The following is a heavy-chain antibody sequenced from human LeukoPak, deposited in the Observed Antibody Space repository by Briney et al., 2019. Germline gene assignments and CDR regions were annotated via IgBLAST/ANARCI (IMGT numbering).Heavy chain of an antibody. CDR1: GFTFSSYW. D-gene: IGHD6-13*01. J-gene: IGHJ4*02. CDR2: IKQDGSEK. CDR3: ARDYHRTAAAGDLDY. Sequence: GGSLRLSCAASGFTFSSYWMSWVRQAPGKGLEWVANIKQDGSEKYYVDSVKGRFTISRDNAKNSLYPQMNSLRAEDTAVYYCARDYHRTAAAGDLDYWGQGTLVTVSS. V-gene: IGHV3-7*01.